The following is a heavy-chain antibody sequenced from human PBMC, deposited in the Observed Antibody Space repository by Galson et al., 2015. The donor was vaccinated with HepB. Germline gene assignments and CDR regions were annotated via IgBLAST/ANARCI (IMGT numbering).Heavy chain of an antibody. Sequence: SLRLSCAASGFTFSSYSMNWVRQAPGKGLEWVSYISSSSSTIYYADSVKGRFTISRDNAKNSLYLQMNSLRAEDTAVYYCARDSPRGGLHSSGYQPDDAFDIWGQGTMVTVSS. CDR3: ARDSPRGGLHSSGYQPDDAFDI. CDR1: GFTFSSYS. J-gene: IGHJ3*02. D-gene: IGHD3-22*01. V-gene: IGHV3-48*01. CDR2: ISSSSSTI.